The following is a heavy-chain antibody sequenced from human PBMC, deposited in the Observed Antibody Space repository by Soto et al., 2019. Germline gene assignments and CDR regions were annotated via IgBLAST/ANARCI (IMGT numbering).Heavy chain of an antibody. V-gene: IGHV4-59*01. J-gene: IGHJ3*02. CDR1: GGSISSYY. CDR3: ARDKFDYYDSSGYYMGAFDI. D-gene: IGHD3-22*01. CDR2: IYYSGST. Sequence: PSETLSLTCTVSGGSISSYYWSWIRQPPGKGLEWIGYIYYSGSTNYNPSLKSRVTISLDTSKNQFSLKLSSVTAADTAVYYCARDKFDYYDSSGYYMGAFDIWGQCTMVTVSS.